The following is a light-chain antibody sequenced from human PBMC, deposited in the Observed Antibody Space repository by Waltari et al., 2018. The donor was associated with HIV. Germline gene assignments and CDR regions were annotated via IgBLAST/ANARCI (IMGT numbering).Light chain of an antibody. CDR1: NTAARPYNS. CDR2: DVT. CDR3: SSYTSSISLV. Sequence: QSALTQPASVSGSPGQSITISCTGTNTAARPYNSVSWYQQHPGKAPKLMIYDVTDRPSGVSDRFSGSQSGNTASLTISGLQAEDEADYYCSSYTSSISLVFGGGTKVTVL. J-gene: IGLJ3*02. V-gene: IGLV2-14*03.